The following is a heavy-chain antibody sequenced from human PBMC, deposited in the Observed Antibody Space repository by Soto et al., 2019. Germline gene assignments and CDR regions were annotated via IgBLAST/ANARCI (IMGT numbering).Heavy chain of an antibody. CDR2: ISGDSNYI. D-gene: IGHD3-22*01. J-gene: IGHJ3*01. CDR1: RFSFNVYM. CDR3: ARVVQFDRIVYGL. V-gene: IGHV3-21*01. Sequence: YCASSRFSFNVYMMDGVRPTTGKGLEGVSSISGDSNYIYYADSVQGRFTISSDNAKNSVYLQMNSLRAEDTAAYYCARVVQFDRIVYGLWVQGPLFP.